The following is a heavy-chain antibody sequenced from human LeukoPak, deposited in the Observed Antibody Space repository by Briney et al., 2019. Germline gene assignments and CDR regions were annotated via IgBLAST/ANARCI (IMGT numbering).Heavy chain of an antibody. CDR2: INPADSET. V-gene: IGHV5-51*01. CDR3: ARLVSGSWAENFDY. J-gene: IGHJ4*02. Sequence: GESLKISCKGSGYSFTSYWIGWVRQMPGKGLEWMGIINPADSETRYSPSFQGQVTISADKSITTAYLQWSSLKASDTAMYYCARLVSGSWAENFDYWGQGTLVTVSS. CDR1: GYSFTSYW. D-gene: IGHD5/OR15-5a*01.